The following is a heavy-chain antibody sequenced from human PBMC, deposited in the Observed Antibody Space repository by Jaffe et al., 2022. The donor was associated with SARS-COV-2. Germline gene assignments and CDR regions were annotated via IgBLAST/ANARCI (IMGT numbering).Heavy chain of an antibody. J-gene: IGHJ5*02. CDR3: ARHPIGYDKVWFDP. CDR2: IYDSGST. Sequence: QLQLQESGPGLVKPSETLSLTCTVSGGSISGSGYYWGWIRQPPGKGLEWIASIYDSGSTNYNPSLKSRVTISVDTSNNQLSLKLSSVTAADTAVYYCARHPIGYDKVWFDPWGQGSLVSVSP. V-gene: IGHV4-39*01. D-gene: IGHD3-22*01. CDR1: GGSISGSGYY.